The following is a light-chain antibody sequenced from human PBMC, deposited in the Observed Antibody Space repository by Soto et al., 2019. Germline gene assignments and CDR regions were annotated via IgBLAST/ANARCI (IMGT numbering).Light chain of an antibody. CDR2: AAS. CDR3: QQSLGIPYT. Sequence: DIQMTQSPSALSASVGDRVTITCRASQTISTYLNWYQQKLGKAPKLLIYAASTLQSGVPSRFSGSGSGTDFTLTISSLQPEDFATYYCQQSLGIPYTFGQGTRLEIK. J-gene: IGKJ2*01. V-gene: IGKV1-39*01. CDR1: QTISTY.